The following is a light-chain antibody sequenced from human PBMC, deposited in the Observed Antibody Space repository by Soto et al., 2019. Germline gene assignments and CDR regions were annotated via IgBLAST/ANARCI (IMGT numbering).Light chain of an antibody. CDR2: ANN. CDR1: SSTIGSNT. Sequence: QSVLTQPPSASGTPGKGAPSFCLGGSSTIGSNTINWYQQLPGTAPKLLIYANNQRPSGVPDRFSGSKSGTSASLAISGLQSEDESEYYCAAWDDRMNGVIFGGGTKLTVL. V-gene: IGLV1-44*01. J-gene: IGLJ2*01. CDR3: AAWDDRMNGVI.